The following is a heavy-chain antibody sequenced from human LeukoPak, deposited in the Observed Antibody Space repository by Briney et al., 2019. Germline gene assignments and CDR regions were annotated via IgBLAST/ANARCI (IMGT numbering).Heavy chain of an antibody. D-gene: IGHD3-10*01. CDR3: ARGEGSGQKYYYYAMDV. Sequence: PGGSLRLSCAASGFTFSSYAMHWVRQAPGKGLEWVAVISYNGSNKYYADAVKGRFTISRDNSKNTLYLQMNSLRAEDTAVYYYARGEGSGQKYYYYAMDVWGQGTTVTVSS. J-gene: IGHJ6*02. V-gene: IGHV3-30-3*01. CDR2: ISYNGSNK. CDR1: GFTFSSYA.